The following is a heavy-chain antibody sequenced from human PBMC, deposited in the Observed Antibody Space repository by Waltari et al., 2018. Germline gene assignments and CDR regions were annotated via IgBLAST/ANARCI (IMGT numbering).Heavy chain of an antibody. CDR3: AKSPQPARVSWWYFDL. J-gene: IGHJ2*01. D-gene: IGHD2-8*01. CDR1: GFTFSSYA. Sequence: EVQLLESGGGLVQPGGSLRLSCAASGFTFSSYAMSWVRQAPGKGLEWVSAISGSGGSKYYADSVKGRFTISRDNSKNTLYLQMNSLRAEDTAVYYCAKSPQPARVSWWYFDLWGRGTLVTVSS. V-gene: IGHV3-23*01. CDR2: ISGSGGSK.